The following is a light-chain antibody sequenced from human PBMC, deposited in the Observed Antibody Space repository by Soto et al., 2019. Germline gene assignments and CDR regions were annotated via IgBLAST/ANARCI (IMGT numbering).Light chain of an antibody. V-gene: IGLV7-46*01. CDR2: DTS. Sequence: QAVVTQEASLTVSPGGRVTLTCGSSTGAVTSGHYPHWFQQKPGQAPRTLIYDTSIKHSWTPARFSGSLLGGKAALTLSGAQPEDEADYYCLVIYTGVGEVFGTGTKVTVL. CDR3: LVIYTGVGEV. CDR1: TGAVTSGHY. J-gene: IGLJ1*01.